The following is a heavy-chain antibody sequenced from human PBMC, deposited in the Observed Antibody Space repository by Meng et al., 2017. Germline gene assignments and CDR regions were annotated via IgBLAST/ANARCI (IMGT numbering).Heavy chain of an antibody. CDR2: INTNTGNP. J-gene: IGHJ5*02. V-gene: IGHV7-4-1*02. D-gene: IGHD2-15*01. CDR3: ARLVAGTFGQLFDP. Sequence: QVLLVQSGSDLKKPGASVKVYGKASGYTFASYAMNWVRQAPGQGLEWMGWINTNTGNPTYAQGFTGRFVFSLDTSVSTAYLQISSLKAEDTAVYYCARLVAGTFGQLFDPWGQGTLVTVSS. CDR1: GYTFASYA.